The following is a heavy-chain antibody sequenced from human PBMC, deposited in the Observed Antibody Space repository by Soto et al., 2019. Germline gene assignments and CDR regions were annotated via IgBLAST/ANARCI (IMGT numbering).Heavy chain of an antibody. D-gene: IGHD3-22*01. Sequence: LSLSCAASGFTFSSYAMSWVRPAPGKGLELVSAISGSGGRTYYADSVKGEFTISKDTSKNTLYLQMNSLRAEDTAVYYCAKVGSSYYYDSSGYYFFGGFDYWGQGTLVTVSS. CDR3: AKVGSSYYYDSSGYYFFGGFDY. CDR2: ISGSGGRT. V-gene: IGHV3-23*01. J-gene: IGHJ4*02. CDR1: GFTFSSYA.